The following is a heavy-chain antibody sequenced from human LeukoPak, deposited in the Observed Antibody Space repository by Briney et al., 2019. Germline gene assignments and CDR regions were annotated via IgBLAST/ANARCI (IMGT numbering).Heavy chain of an antibody. V-gene: IGHV3-21*01. J-gene: IGHJ4*02. CDR1: GLTFSSYS. D-gene: IGHD6-19*01. CDR2: ISSSISYI. CDR3: ARHAMVAYSSGWYAYYFDY. Sequence: GGSLTLSCAASGLTFSSYSMNWVRQAAGKGLEWVSSISSSISYIYYADSMKGRFSISRDNAENSLYLQRNSLRAEDTAVYYCARHAMVAYSSGWYAYYFDYWGQGTLVTVSS.